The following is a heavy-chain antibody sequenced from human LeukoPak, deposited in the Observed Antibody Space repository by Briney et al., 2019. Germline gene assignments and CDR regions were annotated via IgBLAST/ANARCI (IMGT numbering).Heavy chain of an antibody. D-gene: IGHD1-7*01. V-gene: IGHV3-30*02. J-gene: IGHJ4*02. CDR3: AKGGDITGTTRLDY. Sequence: AGGSLRLSCAASGFTVSSNYMSWIRQPPGKGLEWVGVIWYGGSNKYYADSVKGRFTISRDNSKNTLYLQMNSLRAEDTAVYYCAKGGDITGTTRLDYWGQGTLVTVSS. CDR2: IWYGGSNK. CDR1: GFTVSSNY.